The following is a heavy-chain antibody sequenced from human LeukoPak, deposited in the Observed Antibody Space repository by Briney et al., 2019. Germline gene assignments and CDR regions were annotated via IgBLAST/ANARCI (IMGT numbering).Heavy chain of an antibody. CDR2: IYYSGST. V-gene: IGHV4-59*01. Sequence: PSETLSLTCTVAGPSISSYYWSWIRQPPGKGLEWLGYIYYSGSTNYNPALKSRVTISVDTSKNQFSLKLSSVTAADTAVYYCARGRFSPRGYGMDVWGQGTTVTVSS. J-gene: IGHJ6*02. D-gene: IGHD3-10*01. CDR3: ARGRFSPRGYGMDV. CDR1: GPSISSYY.